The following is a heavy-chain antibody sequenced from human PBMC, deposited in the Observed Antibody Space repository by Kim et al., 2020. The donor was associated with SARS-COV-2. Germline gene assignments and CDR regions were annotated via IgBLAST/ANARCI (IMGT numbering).Heavy chain of an antibody. D-gene: IGHD3-22*01. CDR1: GGSFSGYY. V-gene: IGHV4-34*01. Sequence: SETLSLTCAVYGGSFSGYYWSWIRQPPGKGLEWIGEINHSGSTNYNPSLKSRVTISVDTSKNQFSLKLSSVTAADTAVYYCARRSRITMIVVVIPSAFDIWGQGTMVTVSS. J-gene: IGHJ3*02. CDR3: ARRSRITMIVVVIPSAFDI. CDR2: INHSGST.